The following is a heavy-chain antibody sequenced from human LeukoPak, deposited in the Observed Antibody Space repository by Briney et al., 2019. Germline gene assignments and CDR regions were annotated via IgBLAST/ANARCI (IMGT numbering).Heavy chain of an antibody. Sequence: VGSLRLSCAASGFTFSDYNMNWVRQAPGKGPEWISYITSSSSTIYYADSVRGRFTISRDNAENSLYLQMNSLRDEDTAVYYCARDILRHSDSIIVWGQGTAVIVSS. J-gene: IGHJ6*02. V-gene: IGHV3-48*02. CDR2: ITSSSSTI. CDR1: GFTFSDYN. D-gene: IGHD3-22*01. CDR3: ARDILRHSDSIIV.